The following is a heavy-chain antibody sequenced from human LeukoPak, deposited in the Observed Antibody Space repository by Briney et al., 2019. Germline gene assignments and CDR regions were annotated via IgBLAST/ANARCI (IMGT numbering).Heavy chain of an antibody. CDR2: ISGSGGST. CDR3: ARGCSSTVLLVLDYGMDV. CDR1: GFTFSSYA. Sequence: TGGSLRLSCAASGFTFSSYAMSWVRQAPGKGLEWVSAISGSGGSTYYADSVKGRFTISRDNSKNTLYLQMNSLRAEDTAVYYCARGCSSTVLLVLDYGMDVWGQGTTVTVSS. D-gene: IGHD2-2*01. J-gene: IGHJ6*02. V-gene: IGHV3-23*01.